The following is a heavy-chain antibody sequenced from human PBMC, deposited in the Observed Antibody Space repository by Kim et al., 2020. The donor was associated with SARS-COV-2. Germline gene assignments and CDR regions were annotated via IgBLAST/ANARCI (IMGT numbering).Heavy chain of an antibody. CDR3: ARYLVAAAGRGGNYYYYYGMDV. Sequence: GGSLRLSCAASGFTFSSYGMHWVRQAPGKGLEWVAVIWYDGSNKYYADSVKGRFTISRDNSKNTLYLQMNSLRAEDTAVYYCARYLVAAAGRGGNYYYYYGMDVWGQGTTVTVSS. J-gene: IGHJ6*02. CDR2: IWYDGSNK. V-gene: IGHV3-33*01. D-gene: IGHD6-13*01. CDR1: GFTFSSYG.